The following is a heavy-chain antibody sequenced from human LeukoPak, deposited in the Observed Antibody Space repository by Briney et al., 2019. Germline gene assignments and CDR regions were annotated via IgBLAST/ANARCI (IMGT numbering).Heavy chain of an antibody. CDR2: MNPNSGNT. V-gene: IGHV1-8*01. CDR3: ARGVRGLVVVPAAYYYYYYMDV. CDR1: GYTFTSYG. D-gene: IGHD2-2*01. Sequence: ASVKVSCKASGYTFTSYGISWVRQATGQGLEWMGWMNPNSGNTGYAQKFQGRVTMTRNTSISTAYMELSSLRSEDTAVYYCARGVRGLVVVPAAYYYYYYMDVWGKGTTVTVSS. J-gene: IGHJ6*03.